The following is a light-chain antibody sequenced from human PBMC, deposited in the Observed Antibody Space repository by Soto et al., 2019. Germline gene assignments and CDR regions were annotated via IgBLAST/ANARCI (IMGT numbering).Light chain of an antibody. V-gene: IGLV7-46*01. CDR3: LLYYSGVRV. J-gene: IGLJ2*01. CDR1: TGAVTSGHY. CDR2: DTS. Sequence: QAVVTQEPSLTVSPGGTVTLTCASNTGAVTSGHYPYWFQQKPGQAPRTLIYDTSNKHSWTPARFSGSLLGGKAALTLSGAQPEDAADYYCLLYYSGVRVFGGGTKLTVL.